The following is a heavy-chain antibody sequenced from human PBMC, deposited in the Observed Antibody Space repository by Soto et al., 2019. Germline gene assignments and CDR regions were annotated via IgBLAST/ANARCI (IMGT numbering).Heavy chain of an antibody. J-gene: IGHJ4*02. CDR2: IYYSRST. V-gene: IGHV4-59*08. CDR3: ARHGRYGDYDY. CDR1: GGSISSYY. D-gene: IGHD4-17*01. Sequence: SETLSLTCTVSGGSISSYYWSWIRQPPGKGLEWIGYIYYSRSTYYNPSLKSRVTISVDTSKNQFSLKLSSVTAADTAVYYCARHGRYGDYDYWGQGTLVTVSS.